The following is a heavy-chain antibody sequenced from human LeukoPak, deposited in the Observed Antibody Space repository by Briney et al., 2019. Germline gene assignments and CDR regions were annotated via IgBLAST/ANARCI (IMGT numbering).Heavy chain of an antibody. J-gene: IGHJ4*02. V-gene: IGHV4-30-4*08. CDR2: IYYSGST. CDR1: GGSISSGDYY. D-gene: IGHD2-2*01. Sequence: SETLSLTRTVSGGSISSGDYYWSWIRQPPGKGLEWIGYIYYSGSTYYNPSLKSRVTISVDTSKNQFSLKLSSVTAADTAVYYCARVGCSSTSCNRYFDYWGQGTLVTVSS. CDR3: ARVGCSSTSCNRYFDY.